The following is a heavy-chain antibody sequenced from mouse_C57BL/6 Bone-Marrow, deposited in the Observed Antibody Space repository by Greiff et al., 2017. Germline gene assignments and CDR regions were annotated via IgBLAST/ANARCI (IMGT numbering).Heavy chain of an antibody. J-gene: IGHJ1*03. CDR3: ARPYYSNYWYFDV. CDR1: GYTFTSYW. D-gene: IGHD2-5*01. CDR2: IYPGSGST. Sequence: QVQLKQPGAELVKPGASVKMSCKASGYTFTSYWITWVKQRPGQGLEWIGDIYPGSGSTNYNEKFKSKATLTVDTSSSTAYMQLGSLTSEDSAVYYCARPYYSNYWYFDVWGTGTTVTVSS. V-gene: IGHV1-55*01.